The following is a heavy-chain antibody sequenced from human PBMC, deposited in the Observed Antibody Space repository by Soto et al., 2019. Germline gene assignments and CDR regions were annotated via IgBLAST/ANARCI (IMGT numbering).Heavy chain of an antibody. CDR3: ARQGRQKSGWSLRYFDY. Sequence: SETLSPPRTVSGGSISSSSYYWGWIRQPPRKGLEWIGSIYYSGSTYYNPSLKSRVTISVDTSKNQFSLKLSSVTAADTAVYYCARQGRQKSGWSLRYFDYWGQGTLVTVSS. J-gene: IGHJ4*02. V-gene: IGHV4-39*01. CDR1: GGSISSSSYY. D-gene: IGHD6-19*01. CDR2: IYYSGST.